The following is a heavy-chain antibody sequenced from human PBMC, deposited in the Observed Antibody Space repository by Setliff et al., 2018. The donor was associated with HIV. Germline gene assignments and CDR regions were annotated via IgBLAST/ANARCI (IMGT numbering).Heavy chain of an antibody. V-gene: IGHV4-4*02. CDR1: GVSITNSNW. CDR3: ATCSVGWSREEHPRPDGAFHI. Sequence: SETLSLTCDVSGVSITNSNWWTWVRQAPGKGLKWIGEIIPSGSTYYNPSLKSRVTMSVDTSENQFSLKLRSVTAAETAVYYCATCSVGWSREEHPRPDGAFHIWGQGSMVTVSS. CDR2: IIPSGST. J-gene: IGHJ3*02. D-gene: IGHD3-3*01.